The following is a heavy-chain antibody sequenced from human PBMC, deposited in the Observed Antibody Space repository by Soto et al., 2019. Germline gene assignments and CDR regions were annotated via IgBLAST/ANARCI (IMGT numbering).Heavy chain of an antibody. J-gene: IGHJ4*02. D-gene: IGHD6-19*01. CDR2: ISDTGAST. CDR3: AKGRGSGWAWYFDN. V-gene: IGHV3-23*01. Sequence: EERLLEAGGGLKQPGGSLRLSCAASGFTFKESAMNWVRQAPGKGLEWVASISDTGASTWYAESVRGRLSISRDNSKNTLYLQMNSLRGEDTAVYYCAKGRGSGWAWYFDNWGQGTLVTVSS. CDR1: GFTFKESA.